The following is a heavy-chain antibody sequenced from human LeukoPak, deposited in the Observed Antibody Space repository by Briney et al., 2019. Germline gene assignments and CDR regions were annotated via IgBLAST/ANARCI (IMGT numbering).Heavy chain of an antibody. V-gene: IGHV1-18*01. CDR1: GYTFTSYG. J-gene: IGHJ4*02. D-gene: IGHD2-15*01. CDR3: ARAAYCSGGSCYSDLRNFDY. Sequence: ASVKVSCKASGYTFTSYGISWVRQAPGQGLEWMGWISAYNGNTNYAQKLQGRVTLTTDTSTSTAYMELRSLRSDDTAVYYCARAAYCSGGSCYSDLRNFDYWGQGTLVTVSS. CDR2: ISAYNGNT.